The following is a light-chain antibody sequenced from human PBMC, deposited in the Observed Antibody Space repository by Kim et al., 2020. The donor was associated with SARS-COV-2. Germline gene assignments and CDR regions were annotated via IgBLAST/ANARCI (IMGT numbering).Light chain of an antibody. V-gene: IGKV1-33*01. CDR3: QQYDNLPPA. CDR1: QDISNY. CDR2: DAS. J-gene: IGKJ4*01. Sequence: DIQMTQSLSSLSASVGDRVTITCQASQDISNYLNWYQQKPGKAPKLLIYDASNLETGVPSRFSGSGSGTDFTFTISSLQPEDIATYNCQQYDNLPPAFVGGTKVDIK.